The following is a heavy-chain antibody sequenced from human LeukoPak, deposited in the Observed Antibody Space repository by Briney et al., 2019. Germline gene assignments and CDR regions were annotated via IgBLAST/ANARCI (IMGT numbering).Heavy chain of an antibody. CDR3: AKAPVTTCSGAYCYPFDY. CDR1: GFRFNSHH. J-gene: IGHJ4*02. CDR2: ISVSGNT. V-gene: IGHV3-23*01. Sequence: PGGSLRLSCAVSGFRFNSHHMHWVRQGPGKGLEWVSAISVSGNTYHADSVKGRFTISRDSSKNTLYLQMNSLRAGDAAVYYCAKAPVTTCSGAYCYPFDYWSQGTLVTVSS. D-gene: IGHD2-15*01.